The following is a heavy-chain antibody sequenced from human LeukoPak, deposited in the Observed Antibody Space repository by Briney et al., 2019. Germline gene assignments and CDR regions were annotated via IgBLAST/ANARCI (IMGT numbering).Heavy chain of an antibody. V-gene: IGHV5-51*01. CDR2: IYPGDSDT. J-gene: IGHJ3*02. CDR3: ARHGASIAVAGDAFDI. Sequence: PGESLKISCKGSGYSFTSYWIGWVRQMPGKGLEWMGIIYPGDSDTRYSPSFQGQVTISADKSISTAYLQWSSLKASDTAMYYCARHGASIAVAGDAFDIWGQGTMVTVSS. CDR1: GYSFTSYW. D-gene: IGHD6-19*01.